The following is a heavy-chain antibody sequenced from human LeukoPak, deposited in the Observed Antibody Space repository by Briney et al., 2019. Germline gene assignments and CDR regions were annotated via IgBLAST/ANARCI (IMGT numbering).Heavy chain of an antibody. CDR2: MNPNTGNT. CDR1: GYTFTNYD. D-gene: IGHD6-19*01. Sequence: ASVKVSCKASGYTFTNYDINWVRQAPGQGLEWMGWMNPNTGNTGSVQQFQGRVTMTTDTSTSTAYMELRSLRSDDTAVYYCARGVAGQGDYWGQGTLVTVSS. CDR3: ARGVAGQGDY. V-gene: IGHV1-8*01. J-gene: IGHJ4*02.